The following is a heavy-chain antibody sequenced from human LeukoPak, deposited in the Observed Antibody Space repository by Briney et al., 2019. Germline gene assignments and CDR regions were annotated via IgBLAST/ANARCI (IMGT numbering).Heavy chain of an antibody. CDR3: ARRNYDNSGYYSTFDY. CDR1: GGSISITDYY. J-gene: IGHJ4*02. Sequence: SQTLSLTCTVSGGSISITDYYWGWIRQPPGMGLEWIGTIYYSGNTYYNPSLKSRVTISVDTSKNQFSLKLSSVTAADTAVYYCARRNYDNSGYYSTFDYWGQGTLVTVSS. V-gene: IGHV4-39*01. CDR2: IYYSGNT. D-gene: IGHD3-22*01.